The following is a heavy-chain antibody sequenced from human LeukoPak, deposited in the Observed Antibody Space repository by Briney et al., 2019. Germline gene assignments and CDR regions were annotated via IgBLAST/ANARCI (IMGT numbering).Heavy chain of an antibody. CDR1: GGTFSSYA. CDR3: AREGDGAYFDY. CDR2: IIPILGIA. V-gene: IGHV1-69*04. J-gene: IGHJ4*02. D-gene: IGHD4-17*01. Sequence: SVKVSCKASGGTFSSYAISWVRQAPGQGLEWMGRIIPILGIANYAQKFQGRVTITADKSTSTAYMELSSLRSEDTAVYYCAREGDGAYFDYWGQGTLVTVSS.